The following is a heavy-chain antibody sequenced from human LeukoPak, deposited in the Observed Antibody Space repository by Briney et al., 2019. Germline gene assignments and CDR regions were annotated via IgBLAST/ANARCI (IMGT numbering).Heavy chain of an antibody. CDR2: IYDSGST. Sequence: SETLSLTCVVSGGSMRSYYWAWIRQPPGKGLECIGYIYDSGSTNYNPSLKSRVTISVDTSKNPFSLNLTSVTAADMAVYYCARQVGAMRFDYWGQGILVTVSS. J-gene: IGHJ4*02. V-gene: IGHV4-59*08. CDR3: ARQVGAMRFDY. D-gene: IGHD1-26*01. CDR1: GGSMRSYY.